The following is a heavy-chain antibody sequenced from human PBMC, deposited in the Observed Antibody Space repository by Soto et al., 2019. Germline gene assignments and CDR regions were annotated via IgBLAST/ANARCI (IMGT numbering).Heavy chain of an antibody. CDR3: ARSVEGHFDY. CDR2: ITSDTKTI. D-gene: IGHD6-19*01. Sequence: EVQLVESGGDLVQRGGSLRLSCVGSGFTFSVYSMNWVRQAPGKGLEWFSYITSDTKTIKYADSVKGRFTISRDNAKNSVYLQMNSLRDEDTAVYYCARSVEGHFDYWVQGTVVTVSS. V-gene: IGHV3-48*02. J-gene: IGHJ4*02. CDR1: GFTFSVYS.